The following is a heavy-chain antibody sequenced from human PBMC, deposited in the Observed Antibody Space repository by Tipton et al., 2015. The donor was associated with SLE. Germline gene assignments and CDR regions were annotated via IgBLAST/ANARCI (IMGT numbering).Heavy chain of an antibody. J-gene: IGHJ3*02. CDR2: IYTSGST. CDR1: GGSISSYY. Sequence: TLSLTCTVSGGSISSYYWRWIRQPAGKGLEWIGRIYTSGSTNYNPSLKSRVTMSVDTSKNQFSLKLSSVTAADTAVYYCARRHDCVRGSYRYRDAFDIWGQGTMVTVSS. V-gene: IGHV4-4*07. CDR3: ARRHDCVRGSYRYRDAFDI. D-gene: IGHD3-16*02.